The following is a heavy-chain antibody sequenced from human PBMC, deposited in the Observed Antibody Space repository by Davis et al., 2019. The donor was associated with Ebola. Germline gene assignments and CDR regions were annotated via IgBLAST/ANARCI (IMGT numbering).Heavy chain of an antibody. D-gene: IGHD2-2*01. Sequence: GGSLRLSCTGSGYSFTSYWISWVRQMPGKGLEWMGRIDPSDSYTNYSPSFQGHVTISADKSISTVYLQWSSLKASDTAMYYCARRGPYCSSTSCYDYWGQGTLVIVSS. CDR1: GYSFTSYW. V-gene: IGHV5-10-1*01. J-gene: IGHJ4*02. CDR2: IDPSDSYT. CDR3: ARRGPYCSSTSCYDY.